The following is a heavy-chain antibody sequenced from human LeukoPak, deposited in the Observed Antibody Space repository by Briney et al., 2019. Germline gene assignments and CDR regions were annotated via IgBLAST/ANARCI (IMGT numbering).Heavy chain of an antibody. Sequence: ASVKVSCKVSGYTLTELSMHWVRQAPGKGLEWMGGFDPEDGETIYAQKFQGRVTMTEDTSTDTVYMELSSLRSEDTAVYYCATRYYYDSSGYYFFDYWGQGTLVTVSS. CDR1: GYTLTELS. D-gene: IGHD3-22*01. V-gene: IGHV1-24*01. CDR3: ATRYYYDSSGYYFFDY. CDR2: FDPEDGET. J-gene: IGHJ4*02.